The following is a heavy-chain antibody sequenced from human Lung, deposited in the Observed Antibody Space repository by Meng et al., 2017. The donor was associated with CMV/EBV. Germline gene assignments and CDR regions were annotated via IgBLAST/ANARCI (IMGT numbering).Heavy chain of an antibody. CDR3: ARDIYCSTFTYYRDRGNNYIYVGIDY. Sequence: GESLKISCAASGFTFSNYVMHWVRQAPGKGLEWVAVISYDGSSKFYAGSVEGRFTMSRDNSKNTLYAQMNSLRPEDTAIYYCARDIYCSTFTYYRDRGNNYIYVGIDYWXQGTXVTVAS. V-gene: IGHV3-30*04. D-gene: IGHD2-2*01. CDR2: ISYDGSSK. CDR1: GFTFSNYV. J-gene: IGHJ4*02.